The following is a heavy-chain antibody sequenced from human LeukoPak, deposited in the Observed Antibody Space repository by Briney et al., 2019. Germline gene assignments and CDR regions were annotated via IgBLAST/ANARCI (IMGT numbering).Heavy chain of an antibody. D-gene: IGHD4-17*01. CDR3: AKAADYGDYEREGILRDYFDY. CDR1: GFTFSSYG. Sequence: PGGSLRLSCAASGFTFSSYGMSWVRQAPGKGLEWVSAISGSGGSTYYADSVKGRFTISRDNSKNTLYLQMNSLRAEDTAVYYCAKAADYGDYEREGILRDYFDYWGQGTLVTVSS. V-gene: IGHV3-23*01. J-gene: IGHJ4*02. CDR2: ISGSGGST.